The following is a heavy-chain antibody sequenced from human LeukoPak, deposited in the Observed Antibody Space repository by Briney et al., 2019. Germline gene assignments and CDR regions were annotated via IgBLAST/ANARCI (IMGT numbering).Heavy chain of an antibody. CDR3: AKDLYYYDSSGYSA. Sequence: PGGSLRLSCAASGFTFSSYGMHWVRQAPGKGLEWVAVISYDGSNKCYADSVKGRFTISRDNSKNTLYLQMNSLRAEDTAVYYCAKDLYYYDSSGYSAWGQGTLVTVSS. CDR1: GFTFSSYG. CDR2: ISYDGSNK. D-gene: IGHD3-22*01. J-gene: IGHJ5*02. V-gene: IGHV3-30*18.